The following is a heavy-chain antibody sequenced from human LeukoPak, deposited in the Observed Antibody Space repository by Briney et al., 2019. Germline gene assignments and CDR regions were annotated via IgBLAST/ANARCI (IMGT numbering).Heavy chain of an antibody. CDR1: GFTFSSFA. CDR3: AKQPGYCSTTSCLSFCDY. CDR2: ISGSGDST. D-gene: IGHD2-2*01. Sequence: GGSLRLSCAASGFTFSSFAMSWVRQATGKGLEWFSGISGSGDSTYYADSVKGRFTISRDNSKNTLYLQMNSLRAEDTAVFYCAKQPGYCSTTSCLSFCDYWGQGTLVTVSS. J-gene: IGHJ4*02. V-gene: IGHV3-23*01.